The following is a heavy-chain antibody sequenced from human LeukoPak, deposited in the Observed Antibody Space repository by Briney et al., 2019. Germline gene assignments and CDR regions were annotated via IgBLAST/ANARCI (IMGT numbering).Heavy chain of an antibody. CDR1: GFSFSDYY. CDR2: IGKSGSGT. J-gene: IGHJ4*02. Sequence: GGSLRLSCATSGFSFSDYYMSWIRQTPGKGLECLLYIGKSGSGTYYADSVTGRFTISRDNGNNSLYLQLSSLRVEDTAVYYCARYSHDYAGYHFDYWGQGTLVTVSS. D-gene: IGHD3-9*01. CDR3: ARYSHDYAGYHFDY. V-gene: IGHV3-11*01.